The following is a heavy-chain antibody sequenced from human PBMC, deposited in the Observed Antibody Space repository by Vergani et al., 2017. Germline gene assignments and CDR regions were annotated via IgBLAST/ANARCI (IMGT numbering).Heavy chain of an antibody. Sequence: QVQLQQWGAGLLKPSETLSLTCAVYGGSFSGFYWSWIRQPPGKGLEWIGEINHSGSTNYNPSLKSRVTISVDTSKNQFSLKLSSVTAADTAVYYCARGRDYYDSSEENWFDPWGQGTLVTVSS. D-gene: IGHD3-22*01. CDR2: INHSGST. CDR1: GGSFSGFY. CDR3: ARGRDYYDSSEENWFDP. J-gene: IGHJ5*02. V-gene: IGHV4-34*01.